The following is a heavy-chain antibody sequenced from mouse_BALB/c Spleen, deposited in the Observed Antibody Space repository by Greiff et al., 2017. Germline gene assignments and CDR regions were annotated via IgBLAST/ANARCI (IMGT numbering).Heavy chain of an antibody. Sequence: VQLVESGPGLVAPSQSLSITCTVSGFSLTSYGVHWVRQPPGKGLEWLGVIWAGGSTNYNSALMSRLSISKDNSKSQVFLKMNSLQTDDTAMYYCARGSYGNSHYYAMDYWGQGTSVTVSS. CDR2: IWAGGST. D-gene: IGHD2-1*01. J-gene: IGHJ4*01. CDR3: ARGSYGNSHYYAMDY. V-gene: IGHV2-9*02. CDR1: GFSLTSYG.